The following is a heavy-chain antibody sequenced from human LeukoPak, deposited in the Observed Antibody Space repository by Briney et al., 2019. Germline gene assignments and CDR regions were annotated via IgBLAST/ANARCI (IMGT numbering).Heavy chain of an antibody. Sequence: ASVSVFFTVSGQTLTDLSIHWLRQPPGKGLEWLGGSDPEDGERIYAQMFQGRVTMTEDTSIDTAYMELSSLRSEDTAVYYCVTGFTTMAVDYFDYWGQGTLVTVSP. CDR3: VTGFTTMAVDYFDY. CDR1: GQTLTDLS. J-gene: IGHJ4*02. D-gene: IGHD5-18*01. V-gene: IGHV1-24*01. CDR2: SDPEDGER.